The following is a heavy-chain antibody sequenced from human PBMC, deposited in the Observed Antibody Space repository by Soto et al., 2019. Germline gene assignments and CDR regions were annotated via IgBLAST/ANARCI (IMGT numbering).Heavy chain of an antibody. Sequence: GGSLRLSCATSGFTFSSYPIHWVRQAPGKGPVWVSRITEDGSGTTYADSVKGRFTVTRDNAKNTMYLQMSGLGAEDTAVYHCVRGTNGWRGMDYWGQGTLVTAPQ. D-gene: IGHD2-8*01. J-gene: IGHJ4*02. CDR2: ITEDGSGT. V-gene: IGHV3-74*01. CDR1: GFTFSSYP. CDR3: VRGTNGWRGMDY.